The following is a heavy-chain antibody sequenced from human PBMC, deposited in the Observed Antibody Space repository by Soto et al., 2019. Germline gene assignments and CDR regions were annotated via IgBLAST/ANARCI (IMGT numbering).Heavy chain of an antibody. CDR1: GFTSSSYA. CDR3: AKVRAKHYYYGMDV. Sequence: GSLRLSCAASGFTSSSYAMSWVRQAPGKGLEWVSAISGSGGSTYYADSVKGRFTISRDNSKNTLYLQMNSLRAEDTAVYYCAKVRAKHYYYGMDVWGQGTTVTVSS. J-gene: IGHJ6*02. CDR2: ISGSGGST. V-gene: IGHV3-23*01.